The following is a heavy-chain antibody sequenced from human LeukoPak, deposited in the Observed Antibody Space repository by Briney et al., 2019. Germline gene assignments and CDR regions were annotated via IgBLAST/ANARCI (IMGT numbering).Heavy chain of an antibody. J-gene: IGHJ4*02. CDR2: INPSGGST. D-gene: IGHD6-13*01. CDR1: GYTFTSYY. V-gene: IGHV1-46*01. Sequence: GGSVKVSWKVSGYTFTSYYMHWVRQAPGQGRGWMGIINPSGGSTSYTQKFQGRVAMTRDTSTSTVYMELSSLRSEDTAVYYCARDSGMKQQLDYFDYWGQGTLVTVSS. CDR3: ARDSGMKQQLDYFDY.